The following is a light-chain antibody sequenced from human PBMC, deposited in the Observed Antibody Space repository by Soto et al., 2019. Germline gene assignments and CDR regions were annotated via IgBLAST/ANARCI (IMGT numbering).Light chain of an antibody. Sequence: QSVLTQSSSASASLGSSVKLTCTLSSGHSTYIIAWHQQLPGKAPRYLMKLEGSGSYNKASGVPDRFAGSSSGADRYLTISNLQFEDEADYYCETWNSNTRVFGGGTQLTVL. V-gene: IGLV4-60*02. J-gene: IGLJ2*01. CDR3: ETWNSNTRV. CDR2: LEGSGSY. CDR1: SGHSTYI.